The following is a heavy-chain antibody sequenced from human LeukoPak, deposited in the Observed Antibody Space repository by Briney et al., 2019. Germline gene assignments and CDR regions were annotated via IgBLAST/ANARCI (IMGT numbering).Heavy chain of an antibody. V-gene: IGHV4-39*01. CDR2: IYYSGST. CDR1: GGSISSSSYY. D-gene: IGHD6-13*01. CDR3: AAIDGPSSWCFDL. J-gene: IGHJ2*01. Sequence: SETLPLTCTVSGGSISSSSYYWGWIRQPPGKGLEWIGSIYYSGSTYYNPSLKSRVTISVDTSKNQFSLKLSSVTAADTAVYYCAAIDGPSSWCFDLWGRGTLVTVSS.